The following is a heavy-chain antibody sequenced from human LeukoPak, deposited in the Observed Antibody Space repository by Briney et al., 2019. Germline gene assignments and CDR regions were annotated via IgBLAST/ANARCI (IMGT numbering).Heavy chain of an antibody. D-gene: IGHD5-18*01. J-gene: IGHJ4*02. CDR2: IWYDGSNK. V-gene: IGHV3-33*01. Sequence: GRSLRPSCAASGFTFSSYGMHWVRQAPGKGLEWVAVIWYDGSNKYYADSVKGRFTISRDNSKNTLYLQMNSLRAEDTAVYYCARAEVDTAMGPVWGQGTLVTVSS. CDR3: ARAEVDTAMGPV. CDR1: GFTFSSYG.